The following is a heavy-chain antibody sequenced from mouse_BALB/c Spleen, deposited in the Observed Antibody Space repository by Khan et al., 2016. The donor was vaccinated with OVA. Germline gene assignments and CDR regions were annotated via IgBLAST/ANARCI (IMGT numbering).Heavy chain of an antibody. V-gene: IGHV1-18*01. CDR2: INPYNGFT. D-gene: IGHD1-1*01. CDR3: ARGNYYGSNSWFPY. J-gene: IGHJ3*01. Sequence: VRLQQFGPELVKPGASMKISCKTSGYSFTDYTMNWVKQSHGKNLEWIGLINPYNGFTTYNQEFKAKATLTVDKSSSTAYMELLSLTSEDSAVYYCARGNYYGSNSWFPYWGQGTLVTVSA. CDR1: GYSFTDYT.